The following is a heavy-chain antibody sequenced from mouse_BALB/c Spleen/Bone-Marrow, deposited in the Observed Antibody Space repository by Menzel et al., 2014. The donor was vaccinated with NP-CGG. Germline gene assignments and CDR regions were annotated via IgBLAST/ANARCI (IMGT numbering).Heavy chain of an antibody. D-gene: IGHD2-1*01. V-gene: IGHV5-4*02. Sequence: EVQGVESGGGLVKPGGSLKLSCAASGFTFSDYYMYWVRQTPEKRLEWVATISDGGSYTYYPDSVKGRFTISRDNAKNNLYLQMSSLKSEDTAMYYCARGGGNYEGAWFAHWGQGTLVTVSA. CDR2: ISDGGSYT. CDR1: GFTFSDYY. CDR3: ARGGGNYEGAWFAH. J-gene: IGHJ3*01.